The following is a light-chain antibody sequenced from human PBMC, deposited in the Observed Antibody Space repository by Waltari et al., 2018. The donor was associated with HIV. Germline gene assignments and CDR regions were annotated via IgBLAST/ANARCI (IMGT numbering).Light chain of an antibody. CDR1: QMISRW. CDR3: QQYNTYSGA. J-gene: IGKJ1*01. V-gene: IGKV1-5*03. CDR2: KAS. Sequence: DIKITQSPSTLSASVGDRATNTCRASQMISRWLGWYQQKPGKAPKLLINKASSLESGVPSRFSGSGSGTEFTLTISSLQPDDFATYYCQQYNTYSGAFGQGTKVEIK.